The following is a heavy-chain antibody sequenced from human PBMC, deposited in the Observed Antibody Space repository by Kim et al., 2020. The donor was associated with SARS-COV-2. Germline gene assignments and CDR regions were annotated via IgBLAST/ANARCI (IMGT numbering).Heavy chain of an antibody. Sequence: GGSLRLSCAASGFTFSSYGMHWVRQAPGKGLEWVAVISYDGSNKYYADSVKGRFTISRDNSKNTLYLQMNSLRAEDTAVYYCARGPFSYYYDSSGYYWG. D-gene: IGHD3-22*01. CDR2: ISYDGSNK. CDR1: GFTFSSYG. CDR3: ARGPFSYYYDSSGYY. J-gene: IGHJ4*01. V-gene: IGHV3-33*05.